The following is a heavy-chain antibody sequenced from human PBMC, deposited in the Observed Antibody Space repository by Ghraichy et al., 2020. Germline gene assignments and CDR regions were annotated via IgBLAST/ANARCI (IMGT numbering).Heavy chain of an antibody. D-gene: IGHD4-11*01. CDR3: ARDHIDYSNLHPYYYYYGMDV. CDR1: GYTFTGYY. V-gene: IGHV1-2*04. Sequence: ASVKVPCKASGYTFTGYYMHWVRQAPGQGLEWMGWINPNSGGTNYAQKFQGWVTMTRDTSISTAYMELSRLRSDDTAVYYCARDHIDYSNLHPYYYYYGMDVCGQGTTLTVSS. J-gene: IGHJ6*02. CDR2: INPNSGGT.